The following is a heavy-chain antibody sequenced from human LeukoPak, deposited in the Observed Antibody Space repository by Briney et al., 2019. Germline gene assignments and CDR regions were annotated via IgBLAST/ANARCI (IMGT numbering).Heavy chain of an antibody. Sequence: SVKVSCKASGGTFSSYAISWVRQAPGQGLEWMGGLIHIFGTANYAQKFQGRVTITADESTSTAYMELSSLRSEDTAVYYCARTLPGDAYYYYYYYMDVWGKGTTVTVSS. CDR2: LIHIFGTA. V-gene: IGHV1-69*01. CDR3: ARTLPGDAYYYYYYYMDV. CDR1: GGTFSSYA. D-gene: IGHD3-16*01. J-gene: IGHJ6*03.